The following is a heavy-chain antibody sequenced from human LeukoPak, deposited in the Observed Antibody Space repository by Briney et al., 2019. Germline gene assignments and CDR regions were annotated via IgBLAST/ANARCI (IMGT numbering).Heavy chain of an antibody. Sequence: TGGSLRLSCAASGFTFSNNAMSWVRQPPGKGLEWVSAITGGGGSTDYADSVKGRFTISRDNSKSTVYLQMNSLRAEDTAIYYCAKDVKYFTLWGRGTLVTVSS. CDR2: ITGGGGST. J-gene: IGHJ2*01. CDR3: AKDVKYFTL. CDR1: GFTFSNNA. V-gene: IGHV3-23*01.